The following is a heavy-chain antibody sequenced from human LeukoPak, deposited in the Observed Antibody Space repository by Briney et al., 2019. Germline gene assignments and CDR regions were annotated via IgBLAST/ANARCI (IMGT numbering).Heavy chain of an antibody. J-gene: IGHJ4*02. V-gene: IGHV4-59*01. D-gene: IGHD1-26*01. CDR2: IHYTGYT. CDR1: SDSISSCY. CDR3: ARGVGGGDRYFDY. Sequence: PSETLSLTCSVSSDSISSCYWSWIRQPPGKGLEWNAYIHYTGYTEYNPSLKSRVTISGDTSKRQFSLKVSSVTAADTAVYYCARGVGGGDRYFDYWGQGTLVTVSS.